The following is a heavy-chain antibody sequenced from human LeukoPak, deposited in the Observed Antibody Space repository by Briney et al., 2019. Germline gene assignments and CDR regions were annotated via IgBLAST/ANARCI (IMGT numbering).Heavy chain of an antibody. V-gene: IGHV3-66*01. CDR1: GFTFSSYA. D-gene: IGHD1-1*01. Sequence: GGSLRLSCAASGFTFSSYAMSWVRQAPGKGLEWVSVIYSGGSTYYADSVKGRFTISRDNSKNTLYLQMYSLRAEDTAVYYCARDMTRGWNPRFDYWGQGTLVTVSS. CDR3: ARDMTRGWNPRFDY. CDR2: IYSGGST. J-gene: IGHJ4*02.